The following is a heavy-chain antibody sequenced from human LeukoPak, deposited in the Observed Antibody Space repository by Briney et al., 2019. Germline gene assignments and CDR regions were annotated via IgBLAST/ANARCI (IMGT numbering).Heavy chain of an antibody. CDR2: ITSSSSYI. J-gene: IGHJ4*02. D-gene: IGHD5-12*01. CDR3: ASRSDYFDY. Sequence: GGSLRLSCAASGFTFSSYTMNWVRQAPGKGLGWVSSITSSSSYIYYADSVKGRFTISRDNAKNSLYLQMNSLRAEDTAVYYCASRSDYFDYWGQGTLVTVSS. CDR1: GFTFSSYT. V-gene: IGHV3-21*01.